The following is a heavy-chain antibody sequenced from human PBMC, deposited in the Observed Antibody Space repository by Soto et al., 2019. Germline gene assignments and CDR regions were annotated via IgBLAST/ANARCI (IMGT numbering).Heavy chain of an antibody. D-gene: IGHD2-8*01. CDR3: AKKYIVLMVYATTEAFDI. V-gene: IGHV3-23*01. Sequence: GGSLRLSCAASGFTFSSYAMSWVRQAPGKGLEWVSAISGSGGSTYYADSVKGRFTISRDNSKNTLYLQMNSLRAEETAVYYCAKKYIVLMVYATTEAFDIWGQGTMVTVSS. J-gene: IGHJ3*02. CDR2: ISGSGGST. CDR1: GFTFSSYA.